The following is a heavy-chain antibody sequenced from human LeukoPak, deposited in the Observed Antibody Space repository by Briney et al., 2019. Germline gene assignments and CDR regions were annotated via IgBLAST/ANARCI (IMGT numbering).Heavy chain of an antibody. CDR1: GFTFSASA. Sequence: GGSLRLSCSASGFTFSASAMHWVRQAPGKGPQFVSAITNDGHSTYYADSVKGRSTISRDNSENTLYLQMSSLRPEDTAVYYCVRDLTWGQGTLVTVSS. J-gene: IGHJ4*02. CDR2: ITNDGHST. V-gene: IGHV3-64D*06. D-gene: IGHD4/OR15-4a*01. CDR3: VRDLT.